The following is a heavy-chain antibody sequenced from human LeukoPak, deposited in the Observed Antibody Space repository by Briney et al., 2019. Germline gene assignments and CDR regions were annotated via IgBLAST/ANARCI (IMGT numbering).Heavy chain of an antibody. D-gene: IGHD5-24*01. CDR2: IYTSGST. J-gene: IGHJ4*02. Sequence: SETLSLTCTVSGGSISRGSYYWSCIRQPAGKGLEWIGRIYTSGSTNYNPSLKSRVTISVDTSKNQFSLKLSSVTAADTAVYYCARARMGDGYNSPFDYWGQGTLVTVSS. CDR3: ARARMGDGYNSPFDY. V-gene: IGHV4-61*02. CDR1: GGSISRGSYY.